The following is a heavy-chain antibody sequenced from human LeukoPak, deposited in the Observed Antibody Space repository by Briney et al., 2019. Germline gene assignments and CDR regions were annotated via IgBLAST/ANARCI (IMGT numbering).Heavy chain of an antibody. CDR3: ARGRYAAANAY. CDR2: IYYSGST. J-gene: IGHJ4*02. V-gene: IGHV4-59*01. Sequence: SETLSLTCTVSGGSISSYYWSWIRQPPGEGLEWIGYIYYSGSTNYNPSLKIRVTISVDTSKNQFSLKLSSVTAAARAAYYWARGRYAAANAYWGQGTLATVSS. CDR1: GGSISSYY. D-gene: IGHD3-16*01.